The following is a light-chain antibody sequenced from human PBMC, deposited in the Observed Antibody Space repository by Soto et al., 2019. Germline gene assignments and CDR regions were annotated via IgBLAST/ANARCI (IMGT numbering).Light chain of an antibody. CDR2: AAS. CDR1: QDIRNF. J-gene: IGKJ3*01. Sequence: DIQMTQSPTSLSASVGDRVTITCRASQDIRNFVAWYQQKPGKAPKLLIYAASTLQSGVPSRFSGSGSGTDFILTITSLQPEDVATYSCQKYSSVPVFGPGTKVEIK. CDR3: QKYSSVPV. V-gene: IGKV1-27*01.